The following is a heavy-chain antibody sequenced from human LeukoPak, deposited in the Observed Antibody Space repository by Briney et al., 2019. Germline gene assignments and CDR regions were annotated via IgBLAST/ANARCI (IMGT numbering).Heavy chain of an antibody. J-gene: IGHJ4*02. CDR3: ARVQGGGFRTADF. V-gene: IGHV3-30*04. Sequence: PGRSLRRSCAASGFTFRNYMMHWVRQAPGKGLDWVAVISEDGSIQHYADSVKGRFTISRDNSRNTVFLQMNSQRGEDTAIYYCARVQGGGFRTADFWGQGTVVTVSS. D-gene: IGHD3-10*01. CDR1: GFTFRNYM. CDR2: ISEDGSIQ.